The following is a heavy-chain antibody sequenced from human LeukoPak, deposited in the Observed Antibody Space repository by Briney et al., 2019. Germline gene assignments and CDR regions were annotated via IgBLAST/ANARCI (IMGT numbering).Heavy chain of an antibody. CDR3: ARGAQAYCGGDCYSAPELIDY. Sequence: ASVKVSCKASGYTFTSYGISWVRQAPGQGLEWMGWISAYNGNTNYAQKFQGRVTITADKSTSTAYMELSSLRSEDAAVYYCARGAQAYCGGDCYSAPELIDYWGQGTLVTVSS. J-gene: IGHJ4*02. D-gene: IGHD2-21*02. CDR2: ISAYNGNT. V-gene: IGHV1-18*01. CDR1: GYTFTSYG.